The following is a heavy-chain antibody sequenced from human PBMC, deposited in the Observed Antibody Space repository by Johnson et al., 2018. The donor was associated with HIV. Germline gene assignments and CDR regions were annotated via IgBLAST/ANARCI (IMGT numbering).Heavy chain of an antibody. CDR2: ISGSGGST. CDR3: TTYTTMVTMYVEIKGGAFDI. CDR1: GFTFSSYA. D-gene: IGHD5-18*01. V-gene: IGHV3-23*04. J-gene: IGHJ3*02. Sequence: MLLVESGGGVVQPGGSLRLSCAASGFTFSSYAMSWVRQAPGKGLEWVSAISGSGGSTYYADSVKGRFTISRDNSKNTLYLQMNSLRAEDTAVYYCTTYTTMVTMYVEIKGGAFDIWGQGTMVTVSS.